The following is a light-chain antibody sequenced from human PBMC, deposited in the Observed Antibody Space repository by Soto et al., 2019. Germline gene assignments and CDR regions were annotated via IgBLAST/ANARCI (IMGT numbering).Light chain of an antibody. CDR1: GSNIGSNS. V-gene: IGLV1-47*01. J-gene: IGLJ2*01. Sequence: QSVLTQPPSASGAPGQRVTISCSGSGSNIGSNSISWYQQLPGTAPKLLIYRNNQRPSGVPDRFSGSKSGTSASLAISGLRSEDEADYSCAAWDDSLSGVVFGGGTKVTVL. CDR3: AAWDDSLSGVV. CDR2: RNN.